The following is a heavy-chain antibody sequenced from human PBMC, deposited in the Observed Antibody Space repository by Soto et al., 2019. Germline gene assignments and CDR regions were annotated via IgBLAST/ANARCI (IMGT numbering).Heavy chain of an antibody. D-gene: IGHD5-18*01. CDR2: IWYDGSNK. CDR1: GFTFSSYG. V-gene: IGHV3-33*01. J-gene: IGHJ4*02. Sequence: GGSLRLSCAASGFTFSSYGMHWVRQAPGKGLEGVAVIWYDGSNKHYADSVKGRFTISRDNSKNTLYLQMNSLRAEDTAVYYCARDTVMVTGPDYWGQGTLVTVSS. CDR3: ARDTVMVTGPDY.